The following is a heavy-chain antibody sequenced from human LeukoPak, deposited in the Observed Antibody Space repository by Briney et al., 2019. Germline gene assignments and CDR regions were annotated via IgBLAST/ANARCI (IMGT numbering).Heavy chain of an antibody. Sequence: GGSLRLSCAASGFTFSTFGMIWVRQAPGKGLEWVSTISGSGGTTYYADSVKGRFTISRDNSKNTLYLQMNSLRAEDTAVYYCAKLVGLKTDNDYWGQGTLVTVSS. CDR2: ISGSGGTT. CDR1: GFTFSTFG. J-gene: IGHJ4*02. D-gene: IGHD1-26*01. V-gene: IGHV3-23*01. CDR3: AKLVGLKTDNDY.